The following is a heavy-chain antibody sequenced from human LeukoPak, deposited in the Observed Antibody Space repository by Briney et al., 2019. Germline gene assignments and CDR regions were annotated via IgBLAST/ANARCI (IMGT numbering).Heavy chain of an antibody. J-gene: IGHJ4*02. CDR2: ISASNGQT. V-gene: IGHV1-18*01. CDR1: GYNFNIYG. Sequence: GASVTVSCKASGYNFNIYGITWVRQAPGQGLEWMGWISASNGQTNYAQKFQGRVSMTTDTSTTTAYMEIRSLTSEDTATYFCAKAMYSSSSAVDWGQGTLVTVS. D-gene: IGHD1-26*01. CDR3: AKAMYSSSSAVD.